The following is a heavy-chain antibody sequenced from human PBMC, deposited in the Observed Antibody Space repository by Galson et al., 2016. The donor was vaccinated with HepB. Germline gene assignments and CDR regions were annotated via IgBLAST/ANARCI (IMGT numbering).Heavy chain of an antibody. D-gene: IGHD2/OR15-2a*01. CDR2: IFSAGNT. J-gene: IGHJ5*02. Sequence: TLSLTCTVSGASISRSSHYWGWIRQPPGKEMEWIASIFSAGNTYYNPSLKSRVNISVDTANNQFSLKLGSVTAADTAVYFCARQYAKYWFDPWGQGTLVLVSS. CDR1: GASISRSSHY. V-gene: IGHV4-39*01. CDR3: ARQYAKYWFDP.